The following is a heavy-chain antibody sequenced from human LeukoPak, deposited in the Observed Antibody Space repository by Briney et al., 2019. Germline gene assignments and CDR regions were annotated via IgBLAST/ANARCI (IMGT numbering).Heavy chain of an antibody. V-gene: IGHV3-7*01. J-gene: IGHJ6*02. Sequence: GGSLRLSCAASGFTFSSYWMSWVRQAPGKGLEWVANIKQDGSEKYYVDSVKGRFTISRDNAKNSLYLQMNSLRAEDTAVYYCARDRIRVGDPCGMDVWGQGTTVTVSS. D-gene: IGHD2-15*01. CDR3: ARDRIRVGDPCGMDV. CDR2: IKQDGSEK. CDR1: GFTFSSYW.